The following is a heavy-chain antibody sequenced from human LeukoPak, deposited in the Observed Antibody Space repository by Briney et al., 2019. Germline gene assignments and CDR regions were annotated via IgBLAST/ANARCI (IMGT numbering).Heavy chain of an antibody. Sequence: PGRSLRLSCAASGFTSSSYAMHWVRQAPGKGLEWVAVISYDGSNKYYADSVKGRFTISRDNSKNTLYLQMNSLRAEDTAVYYCARDHSSSWFDYWGQGTLVTVSS. CDR2: ISYDGSNK. D-gene: IGHD6-13*01. V-gene: IGHV3-30*04. CDR1: GFTSSSYA. CDR3: ARDHSSSWFDY. J-gene: IGHJ4*02.